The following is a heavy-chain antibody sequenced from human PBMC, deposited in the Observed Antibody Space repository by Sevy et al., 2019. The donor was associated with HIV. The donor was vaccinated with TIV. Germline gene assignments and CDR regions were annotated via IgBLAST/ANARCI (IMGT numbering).Heavy chain of an antibody. D-gene: IGHD6-19*01. V-gene: IGHV6-1*01. CDR1: GDSVSSNSAA. J-gene: IGHJ6*02. CDR3: ARGGYCSGWSTVYYYYDGMDV. CDR2: TYYRSKWYN. Sequence: KQSQTLSLTCAISGDSVSSNSAAWNWIRQSPSRGLEWLGRTYYRSKWYNDYAVSVKSRITINPDTSKNQFSLQLNSVTPEDTAVYYCARGGYCSGWSTVYYYYDGMDVWGQGTTVTVSS.